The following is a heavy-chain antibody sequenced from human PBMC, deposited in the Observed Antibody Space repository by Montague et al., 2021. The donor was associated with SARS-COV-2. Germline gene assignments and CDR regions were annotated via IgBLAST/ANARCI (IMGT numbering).Heavy chain of an antibody. Sequence: SETLSLTCAVSGGSFSGYYWSWILQPPPKGLEWIGDINHSGSTNYNPSLTSRLTIPVDTSKNQSFLMLGSVTAADTAAYSCARVRYYGSGTSLAMDVWGQGTRVTVSS. CDR1: GGSFSGYY. CDR3: ARVRYYGSGTSLAMDV. V-gene: IGHV4-34*01. CDR2: INHSGST. J-gene: IGHJ6*02. D-gene: IGHD3-10*01.